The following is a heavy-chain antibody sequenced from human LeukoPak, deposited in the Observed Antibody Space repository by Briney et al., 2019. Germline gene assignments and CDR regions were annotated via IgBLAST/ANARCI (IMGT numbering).Heavy chain of an antibody. V-gene: IGHV3-9*01. CDR1: GFTFDDYA. CDR2: ISWNSGSI. J-gene: IGHJ6*03. CDR3: AKDPSGGNYYYYYMDV. D-gene: IGHD3-10*01. Sequence: GRSLRLSCAASGFTFDDYAMHWVRQAPGKGLEWVSGISWNSGSIGYADSVKGRFTVSRDNAKNSLYLQMNSLRAEDTALYYCAKDPSGGNYYYYYMDVWGKGTTVTVSS.